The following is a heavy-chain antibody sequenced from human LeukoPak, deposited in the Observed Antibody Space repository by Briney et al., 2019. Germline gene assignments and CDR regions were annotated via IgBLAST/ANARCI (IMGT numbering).Heavy chain of an antibody. J-gene: IGHJ4*02. CDR3: AKDPNYYDSSGTDY. CDR1: GFTVSSNY. Sequence: GGSLRLSCAASGFTVSSNYMSWVRQAPGKGPEWVSVIYSGGSTYYADSVKGRFTISRDNSKNTLYLQMNSLRAEDTAIYYCAKDPNYYDSSGTDYWGQGTLVTVSS. V-gene: IGHV3-53*01. D-gene: IGHD3-22*01. CDR2: IYSGGST.